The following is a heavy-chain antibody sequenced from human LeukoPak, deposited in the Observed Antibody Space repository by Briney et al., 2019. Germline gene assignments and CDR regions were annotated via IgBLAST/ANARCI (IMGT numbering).Heavy chain of an antibody. CDR2: MHYSGDT. V-gene: IGHV4-59*01. Sequence: PSETLSLTYTVSGGSISSFFWSWIRQPPGKGLEWIGSMHYSGDTKYNPSLKSRVSLSIDTSKQQFSLRLSSVTAADTAVYYCARDLELERNRWNYFESWGQGTLVTVSS. J-gene: IGHJ4*02. CDR1: GGSISSFF. D-gene: IGHD1-1*01. CDR3: ARDLELERNRWNYFES.